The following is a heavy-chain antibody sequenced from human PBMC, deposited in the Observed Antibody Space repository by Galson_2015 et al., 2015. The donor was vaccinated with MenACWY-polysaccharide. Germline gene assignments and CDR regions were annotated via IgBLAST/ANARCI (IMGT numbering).Heavy chain of an antibody. CDR1: GYSVSSGYY. D-gene: IGHD1-26*01. V-gene: IGHV4-38-2*01. CDR3: ARVEKYSGCFYILY. Sequence: LSLTCAVSGYSVSSGYYWGWIRQPPGKGLEWIGSIYPSGSTYYNPSLKSRVTISVDTSKNQFALKLSSLTAADTAVYYCARVEKYSGCFYILYWGQGTLVTVSS. J-gene: IGHJ4*02. CDR2: IYPSGST.